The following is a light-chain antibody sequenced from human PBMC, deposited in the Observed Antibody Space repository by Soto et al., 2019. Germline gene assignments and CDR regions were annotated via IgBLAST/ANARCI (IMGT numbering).Light chain of an antibody. CDR2: DAS. J-gene: IGKJ4*01. Sequence: DIQMTQSPSSLSASVGDRVTITCQASHDIKKYLNWYQQKAHKVPKLLIHDASTLGTGVPSRFTGSGSGTDFTLTINSLQPEDVATYYCQQFDDLPLTFGGGTKVDI. CDR1: HDIKKY. V-gene: IGKV1-33*01. CDR3: QQFDDLPLT.